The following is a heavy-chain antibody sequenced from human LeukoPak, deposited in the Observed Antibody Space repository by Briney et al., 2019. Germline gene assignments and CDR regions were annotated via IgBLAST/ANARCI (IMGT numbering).Heavy chain of an antibody. D-gene: IGHD2/OR15-2a*01. CDR2: IWDSGGST. CDR3: AREIGEFDY. J-gene: IGHJ4*02. CDR1: GFTFSSYA. Sequence: GGSLRLSCAASGFTFSSYAMSWVRQAPGKGLEWVSSIWDSGGSTYYADSVKGRFTISRDNSKNTLYLQMNSLRAEDTAIYYCAREIGEFDYWGQGTLVTASS. V-gene: IGHV3-23*01.